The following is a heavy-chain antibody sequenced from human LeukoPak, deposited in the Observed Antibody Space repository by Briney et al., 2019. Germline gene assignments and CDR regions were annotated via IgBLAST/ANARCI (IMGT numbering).Heavy chain of an antibody. D-gene: IGHD6-19*01. V-gene: IGHV4-34*01. CDR2: INDSRSI. CDR3: ARGPRYRYSSSYYYYYMDV. CDR1: GGSFSGFY. J-gene: IGHJ6*03. Sequence: SETLSLTCAVYGGSFSGFYWSWIRQPPGKGLEWIGEINDSRSINYNPSLKSRITMSVDTSKNQFSLRMTSVTAADTAVYYCARGPRYRYSSSYYYYYMDVWGKGTTVTVSS.